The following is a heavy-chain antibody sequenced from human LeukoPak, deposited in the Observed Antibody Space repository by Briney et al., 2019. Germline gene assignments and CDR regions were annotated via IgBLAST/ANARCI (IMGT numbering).Heavy chain of an antibody. D-gene: IGHD2-15*01. CDR2: ISSSGSTI. CDR1: GFTFSSYE. Sequence: GGSLRLSCAASGFTFSSYEMNWVRQAPGKGLEWVSYISSSGSTISYEDSVTGRVTISISNAKRSLYLQMNSMRAEDTAVYYCAREGYCSGGSCYGDLDYGGQGTLVPVSS. V-gene: IGHV3-48*03. J-gene: IGHJ4*02. CDR3: AREGYCSGGSCYGDLDY.